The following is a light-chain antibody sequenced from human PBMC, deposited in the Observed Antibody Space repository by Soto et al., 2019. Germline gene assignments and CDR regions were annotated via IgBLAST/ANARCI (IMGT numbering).Light chain of an antibody. CDR2: GAS. CDR3: QQYNNWPPLT. J-gene: IGKJ4*01. CDR1: QSVSSY. V-gene: IGKV3-15*01. Sequence: EIVMTQSPATLSVSPGERATLSCRASQSVSSYLAWYQQKPGQAPRLLIYGASTRATGIPARFSGSGSGTEFTLTISSLQSEDFAVYYCQQYNNWPPLTFGGGTRWIS.